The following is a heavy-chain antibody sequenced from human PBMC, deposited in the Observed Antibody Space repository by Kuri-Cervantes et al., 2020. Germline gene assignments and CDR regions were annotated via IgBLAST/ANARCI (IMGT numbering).Heavy chain of an antibody. Sequence: GGSLRLSCAASGFTFSSYGMHWVRQAPGKGLEWVAVIWYDGSNKYYADSVKGRFTISRDNSKNTLYLQMNSLRAEDTAVYYCARDLTHDQYGDYDNSVGGGDYWGQGTLVTVSS. CDR1: GFTFSSYG. J-gene: IGHJ4*02. V-gene: IGHV3-33*01. CDR3: ARDLTHDQYGDYDNSVGGGDY. D-gene: IGHD4-17*01. CDR2: IWYDGSNK.